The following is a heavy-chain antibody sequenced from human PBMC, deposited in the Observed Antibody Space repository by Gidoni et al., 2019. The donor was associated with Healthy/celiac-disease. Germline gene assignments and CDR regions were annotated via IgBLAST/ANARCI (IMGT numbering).Heavy chain of an antibody. J-gene: IGHJ6*02. CDR3: ARGGVATHYYYYYGMDV. CDR1: GGTFSSYT. V-gene: IGHV1-69*02. Sequence: QVQLVQSGAEVKKPGSSVKVSCKAAGGTFSSYTISWVRQAPGQGLEWMGRIIPILGIANYAQKFQGRVTITADKSTSTAYMELSSLRSEDTAVYYCARGGVATHYYYYYGMDVWGQGTTVTVSS. D-gene: IGHD5-12*01. CDR2: IIPILGIA.